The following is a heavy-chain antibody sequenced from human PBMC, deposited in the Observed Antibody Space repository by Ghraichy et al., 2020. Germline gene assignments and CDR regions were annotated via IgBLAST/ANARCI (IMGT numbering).Heavy chain of an antibody. V-gene: IGHV4-34*01. CDR3: ARAGSGRAVQGAFDI. D-gene: IGHD6-19*01. Sequence: SETLSLTCAVYGGSFSGYYWSWIRQPPGTGLEWIGEINHSGSTNYNPSLKSRVTISVDTSKNQFSLKLSSVTAADTAVYYCARAGSGRAVQGAFDIWGQGTMVTVSS. J-gene: IGHJ3*02. CDR1: GGSFSGYY. CDR2: INHSGST.